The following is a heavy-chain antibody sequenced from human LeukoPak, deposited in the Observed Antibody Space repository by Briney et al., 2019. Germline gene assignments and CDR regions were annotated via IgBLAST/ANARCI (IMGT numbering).Heavy chain of an antibody. V-gene: IGHV1-2*02. J-gene: IGHJ4*02. CDR3: ARGSRYFDWLLLGRRYFDY. D-gene: IGHD3-9*01. CDR2: INPNSGGT. CDR1: GYTFTGYY. Sequence: ASVKVSCKASGYTFTGYYMHWVRQAPGQGLEWMGWINPNSGGTNYAQKFQGRVTMTRDTSISTAYTELSRLRSDDTAVYYCARGSRYFDWLLLGRRYFDYWGQGTLVTVSS.